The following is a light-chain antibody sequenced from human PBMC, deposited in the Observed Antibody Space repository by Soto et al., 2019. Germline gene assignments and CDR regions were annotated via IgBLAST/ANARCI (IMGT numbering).Light chain of an antibody. CDR1: QSVSSSY. Sequence: EILLTRSPSTLSLSPVERPTLCCRASQSVSSSYLAWYQQKPGQAPRLLIYDASTRATGIPARFSGSGSGTEFTLTISSLQSEDFAVYYCQQYNNWLTFGGGTKVDI. CDR2: DAS. J-gene: IGKJ4*01. CDR3: QQYNNWLT. V-gene: IGKV3-15*01.